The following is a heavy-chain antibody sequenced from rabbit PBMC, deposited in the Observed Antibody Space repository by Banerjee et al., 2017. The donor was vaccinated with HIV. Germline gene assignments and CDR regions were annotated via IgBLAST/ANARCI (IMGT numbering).Heavy chain of an antibody. CDR2: IYAGSSGST. V-gene: IGHV1S40*01. Sequence: QSLEESGGDLVKPGASLTLTCTASGFSFSSYYYMCWVRQAPGKGLEWIACIYAGSSGSTYYASWAKGRFTISKTSSTTVTLQMTSLTAADTATYFCARYGGDNYGMDLWGPGTLVTVS. CDR1: GFSFSSYYY. D-gene: IGHD2-1*01. J-gene: IGHJ6*01. CDR3: ARYGGDNYGMDL.